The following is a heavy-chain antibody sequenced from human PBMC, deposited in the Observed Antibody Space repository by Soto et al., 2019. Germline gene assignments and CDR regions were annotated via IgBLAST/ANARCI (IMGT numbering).Heavy chain of an antibody. CDR1: DGSVSGNI. D-gene: IGHD2-2*01. Sequence: KTSGTLSLTSAVHDGSVSGNIWDWIRHRPGKGLEWIGEINHIGSINYNPSLRSRVTISVDRSRNQFSLKLTSMTAADTAVYYCATGGDFLVSLFYWFDNWGQGNSVPVSP. CDR2: INHIGSI. V-gene: IGHV4-34*01. J-gene: IGHJ5*02. CDR3: ATGGDFLVSLFYWFDN.